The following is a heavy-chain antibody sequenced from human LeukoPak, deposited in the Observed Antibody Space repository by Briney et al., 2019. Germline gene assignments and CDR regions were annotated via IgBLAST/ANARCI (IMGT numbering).Heavy chain of an antibody. Sequence: PSETLSLTCTVSGGSISSYYWSWIRQPAGKGLESIGHISTSGSTNYNPSLKSRVTMSVDTSKNQFSLKLSSVTAADTAVYYCARGRLLSGGRWFDPWGQGTLVTVSS. CDR1: GGSISSYY. D-gene: IGHD2-15*01. CDR2: ISTSGST. CDR3: ARGRLLSGGRWFDP. V-gene: IGHV4-4*07. J-gene: IGHJ5*02.